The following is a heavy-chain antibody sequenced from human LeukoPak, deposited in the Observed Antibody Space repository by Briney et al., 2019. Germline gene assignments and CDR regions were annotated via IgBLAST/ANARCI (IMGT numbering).Heavy chain of an antibody. J-gene: IGHJ4*02. CDR3: ARSIGGTWYSDLFDF. CDR2: VSSTGST. V-gene: IGHV4-59*08. Sequence: SETLSLTCTVSGASINNYYWSWIRQPPGKGLEWIGYVSSTGSTNYNSFLKSRVTISVDTSKNQFSLKMSSLTPADTAVYFCARSIGGTWYSDLFDFWGQGTLVTVSS. D-gene: IGHD6-13*01. CDR1: GASINNYY.